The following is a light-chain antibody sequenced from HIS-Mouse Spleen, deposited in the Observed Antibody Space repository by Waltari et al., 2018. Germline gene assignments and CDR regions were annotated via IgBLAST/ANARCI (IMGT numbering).Light chain of an antibody. CDR3: SSYTSSSSLYV. CDR2: DVS. Sequence: QSALTQPASVSGSPGQSITISCTGTSSDVGGYNYVSWYQQHPGKAPKLMIYDVSNAPSGVSNRFSGSKSGNTASLTISGLQAEDEADYYCSSYTSSSSLYVFGTGTKVTVL. CDR1: SSDVGGYNY. J-gene: IGLJ1*01. V-gene: IGLV2-14*03.